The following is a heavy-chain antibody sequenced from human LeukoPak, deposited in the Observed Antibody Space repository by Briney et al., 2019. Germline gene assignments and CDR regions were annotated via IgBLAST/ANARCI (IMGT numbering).Heavy chain of an antibody. V-gene: IGHV3-7*01. CDR2: IKQDGSEK. J-gene: IGHJ4*02. CDR1: GFAFSSYA. CDR3: ARPLYGDSPFDY. Sequence: GGSLRLSCAASGFAFSSYAMSWVRQAPGKGLEWVANIKQDGSEKYYVDSVKGRFTISRDNAKNSLYLQMNSLRAEDTAVYYCARPLYGDSPFDYWGQGTLVTVSS. D-gene: IGHD4-17*01.